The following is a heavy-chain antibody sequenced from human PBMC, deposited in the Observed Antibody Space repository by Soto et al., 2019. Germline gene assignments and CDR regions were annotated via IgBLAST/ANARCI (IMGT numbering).Heavy chain of an antibody. Sequence: SSVKVSCKASGGTFSSYAISWVRQAPGQGLEWMGGIIPIFGTANYAQKFQGRVTITADESTSTAYMELSSLRSEDTAVYYCAREGGTMTPGAFDIWGQGTMVTVSS. D-gene: IGHD1-26*01. CDR1: GGTFSSYA. CDR2: IIPIFGTA. J-gene: IGHJ3*02. CDR3: AREGGTMTPGAFDI. V-gene: IGHV1-69*13.